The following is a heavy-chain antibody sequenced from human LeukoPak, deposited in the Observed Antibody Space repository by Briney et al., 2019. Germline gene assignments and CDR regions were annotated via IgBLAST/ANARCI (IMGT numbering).Heavy chain of an antibody. D-gene: IGHD3-3*01. CDR3: ATTGDFWSGRPR. CDR1: GITFSSYS. V-gene: IGHV3-48*01. J-gene: IGHJ4*02. Sequence: PGGSLRLSCAASGITFSSYSMNWVRQAPGKGLEWVSYISSSSSTIYYADSVKGRFTISRDNAKNSLYLQMNSLRAEDTAVYYCATTGDFWSGRPRWGQGTLVTVSS. CDR2: ISSSSSTI.